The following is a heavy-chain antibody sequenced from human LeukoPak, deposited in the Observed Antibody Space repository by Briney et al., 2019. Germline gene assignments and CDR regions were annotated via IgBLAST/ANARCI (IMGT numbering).Heavy chain of an antibody. D-gene: IGHD6-19*01. V-gene: IGHV4-34*01. CDR2: INHSGST. J-gene: IGHJ4*02. CDR3: ARGAVAGSPPCDY. Sequence: SETLSLTCAVYGGSFSGYYWSWIRQPPRKGLEWIGEINHSGSTNYNPSLKSRVTISVDTSKNQFSLKLSSVTAADTAVYYCARGAVAGSPPCDYWGQGTLVTVSS. CDR1: GGSFSGYY.